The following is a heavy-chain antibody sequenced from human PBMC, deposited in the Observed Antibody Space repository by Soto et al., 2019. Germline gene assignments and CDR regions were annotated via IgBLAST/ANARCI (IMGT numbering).Heavy chain of an antibody. V-gene: IGHV3-15*07. CDR3: PLPPSYGMDV. J-gene: IGHJ6*02. CDR1: GFIFSNAW. CDR2: IKSKTDGGTT. Sequence: EVQLVESGGGLVKPGGSLRLSCAASGFIFSNAWMNWVRQAPGKGLEWVGRIKSKTDGGTTDYAAPVKGRFTISRDYSKNTLYLQMNSLKTEDTAVYYCPLPPSYGMDVWGQGTTVTVSS.